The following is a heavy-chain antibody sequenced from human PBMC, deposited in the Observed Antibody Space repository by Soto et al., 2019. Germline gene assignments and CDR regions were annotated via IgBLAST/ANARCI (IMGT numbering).Heavy chain of an antibody. D-gene: IGHD5-12*01. V-gene: IGHV3-23*01. CDR1: GFTFSSYA. CDR2: ISGSGGST. Sequence: GESLKISCAASGFTFSSYAMSWVRQAPGKGLEWVSGISGSGGSTYYADSVKGRFTISRDNSKNTLYLQMNSLRAEDTAVYYCAKDEGYQRGPVPRNGMDVWGQGTTVTVSS. J-gene: IGHJ6*02. CDR3: AKDEGYQRGPVPRNGMDV.